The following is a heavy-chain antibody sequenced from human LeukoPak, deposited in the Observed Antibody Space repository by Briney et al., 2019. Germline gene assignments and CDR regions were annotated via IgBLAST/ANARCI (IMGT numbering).Heavy chain of an antibody. CDR2: ISYDGSNK. CDR1: GFTFSSYG. J-gene: IGHJ6*04. CDR3: AKVGGSGNLTYYYYGMDV. Sequence: RPGRSLRLSCAASGFTFSSYGMHWVRQAPGKGLDWVAVISYDGSNKYYADSVKGRFTISRDNSKNTLYLQMNSLRAEDTAVYYCAKVGGSGNLTYYYYGMDVWGKGPTVTVSS. V-gene: IGHV3-30*18. D-gene: IGHD3-10*01.